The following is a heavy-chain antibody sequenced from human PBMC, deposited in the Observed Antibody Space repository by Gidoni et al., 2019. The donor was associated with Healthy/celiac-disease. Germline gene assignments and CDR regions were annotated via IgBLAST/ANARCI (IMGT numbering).Heavy chain of an antibody. J-gene: IGHJ6*02. CDR3: ARDSWSVRGAAYGMDV. Sequence: QVQLVESGGGVVQPGRSLRLSCAASGFPFSSYGMHWVRQAPGKGLGWVAVIWYDGSNKYYADSVKGRFTISRDNSKNTLYLQMNSLRAEDTAVYYCARDSWSVRGAAYGMDVWGQGTTVTVSS. V-gene: IGHV3-33*01. CDR1: GFPFSSYG. D-gene: IGHD3-10*01. CDR2: IWYDGSNK.